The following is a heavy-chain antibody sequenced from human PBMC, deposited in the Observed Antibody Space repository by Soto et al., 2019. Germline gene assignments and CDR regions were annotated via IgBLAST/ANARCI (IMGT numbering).Heavy chain of an antibody. J-gene: IGHJ4*02. CDR2: TYYSGST. Sequence: SETLSLTCTVSGGSMIAYYWNWMRQPPGKGLQWIGYTYYSGSTTYNPSLKSRVTISVDSSKNQFSLKLDSVTPADTAVYYCARVRGTAGKRYFDYWGQGTMVTVYS. D-gene: IGHD6-13*01. CDR3: ARVRGTAGKRYFDY. V-gene: IGHV4-59*01. CDR1: GGSMIAYY.